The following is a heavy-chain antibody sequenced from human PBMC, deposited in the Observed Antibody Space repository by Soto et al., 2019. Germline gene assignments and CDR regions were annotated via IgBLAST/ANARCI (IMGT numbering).Heavy chain of an antibody. CDR3: AKGGRQWLVTSDFNY. J-gene: IGHJ4*02. CDR1: GFTFSDYA. D-gene: IGHD6-19*01. CDR2: VSHDGRNT. Sequence: VQLVESGGGVVQPGRSLRLSCAASGFTFSDYAMHWVRQAPGKGLEWVAVVSHDGRNTHYADSVKGRFTISRDSSTNTGSLEMTSLRAEDTAGDYCAKGGRQWLVTSDFNYWGQGALVTVSS. V-gene: IGHV3-30*18.